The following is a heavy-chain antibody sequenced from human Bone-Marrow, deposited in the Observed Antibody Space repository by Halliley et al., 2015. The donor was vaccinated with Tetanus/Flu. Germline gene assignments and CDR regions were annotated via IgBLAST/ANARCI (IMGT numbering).Heavy chain of an antibody. D-gene: IGHD3-9*01. CDR3: STGGYYDIWTGQTAPDY. CDR2: IKEDGSEK. V-gene: IGHV3-7*03. Sequence: NIKEDGSEKYYVDSVKGRFTISRDNAKNSLYLQMNSLRAEDTAVYYCSTGGYYDIWTGQTAPDYWGQGTLVAVSS. J-gene: IGHJ4*02.